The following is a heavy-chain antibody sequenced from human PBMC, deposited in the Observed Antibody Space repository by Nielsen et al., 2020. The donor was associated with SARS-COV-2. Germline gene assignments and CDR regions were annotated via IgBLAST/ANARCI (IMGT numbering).Heavy chain of an antibody. J-gene: IGHJ3*02. Sequence: SETLSLTCAVSGGSISSGDFSWGWIRQPPGQDLEWIAYSYHSGTTSYNPSLGSRVTISVDRSKNQFSLKLTSVTAADTAIYYCARGRLGRFNNEGDDAFDIWGQGTLVTVSS. CDR1: GGSISSGDFS. V-gene: IGHV4-30-2*01. CDR2: SYHSGTT. CDR3: ARGRLGRFNNEGDDAFDI. D-gene: IGHD1/OR15-1a*01.